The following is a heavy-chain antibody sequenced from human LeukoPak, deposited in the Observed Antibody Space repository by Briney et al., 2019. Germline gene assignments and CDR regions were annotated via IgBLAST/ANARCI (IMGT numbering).Heavy chain of an antibody. CDR1: GFTFRDYW. V-gene: IGHV3-74*01. Sequence: GGSLRLSCAASGFTFRDYWMHWIRQAPGKGLVWVSRIKGDGSHTIYADSVKGRFTISRDNAKNTLYLQMKSLRVGDTALYYCVRDWDHFDFDSWGQGTLVTVSS. CDR2: IKGDGSHT. D-gene: IGHD1-26*01. CDR3: VRDWDHFDFDS. J-gene: IGHJ5*01.